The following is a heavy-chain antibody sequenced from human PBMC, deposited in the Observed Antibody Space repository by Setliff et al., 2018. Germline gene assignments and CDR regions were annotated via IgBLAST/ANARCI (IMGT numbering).Heavy chain of an antibody. CDR3: ARRGERFFNWFDP. J-gene: IGHJ5*02. Sequence: GESLKISCKGSGYSFTDYWIAWVRQTPGKGLEWMGTIYPGNADTRYSPSFLGQVTISTDTSINTAFLQWNNLKASDTAVYYCARRGERFFNWFDPWGQGTLVTVS. CDR1: GYSFTDYW. CDR2: IYPGNADT. V-gene: IGHV5-51*01. D-gene: IGHD2-21*01.